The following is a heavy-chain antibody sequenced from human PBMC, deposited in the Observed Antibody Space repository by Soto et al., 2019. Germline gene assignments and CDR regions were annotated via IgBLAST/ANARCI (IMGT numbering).Heavy chain of an antibody. CDR1: GGSISSGGYY. D-gene: IGHD2-2*01. V-gene: IGHV4-31*03. Sequence: LSLTCTVSGGSISSGGYYWSWIRQHPGKGLEWIGYIYYSGSTYYNPSLKSRVTISVDTSKNQFSLKLSSVTAADTAVYYCARVRPAAYAFDIWGQGTMVTVSS. CDR2: IYYSGST. J-gene: IGHJ3*02. CDR3: ARVRPAAYAFDI.